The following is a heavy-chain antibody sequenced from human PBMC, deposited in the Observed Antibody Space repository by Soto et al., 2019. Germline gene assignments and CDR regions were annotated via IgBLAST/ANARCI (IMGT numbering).Heavy chain of an antibody. CDR1: VFTFRSFG. D-gene: IGHD6-13*01. Sequence: QVQLVESGGGVIQPGTSLSLSCGSSVFTFRSFGMYWVRQAPGKGLEWVAVVSYDGNHKYYADSVKGRFTVSRDNAKNMLYLQMNSLRGEDTAVYYCAKDVGQQLVLNYGMDVW. CDR2: VSYDGNHK. V-gene: IGHV3-30*18. CDR3: AKDVGQQLVLNYGMDV. J-gene: IGHJ6*01.